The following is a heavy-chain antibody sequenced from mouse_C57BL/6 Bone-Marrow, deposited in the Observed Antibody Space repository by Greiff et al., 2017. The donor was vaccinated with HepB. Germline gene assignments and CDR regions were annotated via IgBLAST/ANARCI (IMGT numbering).Heavy chain of an antibody. Sequence: QVQLKESGPELVKPGASVKISCKASGYAFSSSWMNWVKQRPGKGLEWIGRIYPGDGDTNYNGKFKGKATLTADKSSSTAYMQLSSLTSEDSAVYFCARFYYYGSSYVSYAMDYWGQGTSVTVSS. CDR2: IYPGDGDT. J-gene: IGHJ4*01. CDR3: ARFYYYGSSYVSYAMDY. V-gene: IGHV1-82*01. D-gene: IGHD1-1*01. CDR1: GYAFSSSW.